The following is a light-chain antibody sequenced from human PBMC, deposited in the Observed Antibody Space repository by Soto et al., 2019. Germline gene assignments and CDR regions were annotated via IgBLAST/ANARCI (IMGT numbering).Light chain of an antibody. Sequence: QSVVTQPPSASATPGQRVIISCSGSSSNVGRNNVHWYQQFPGTAPKLLIYRNDQRPSGVPDRFSGSKSGTSASLAISGLRSEDEADYYCCSYAGTYTWVFGGGTKLTVL. CDR1: SSNVGRNN. V-gene: IGLV1-47*01. CDR3: CSYAGTYTWV. CDR2: RND. J-gene: IGLJ3*02.